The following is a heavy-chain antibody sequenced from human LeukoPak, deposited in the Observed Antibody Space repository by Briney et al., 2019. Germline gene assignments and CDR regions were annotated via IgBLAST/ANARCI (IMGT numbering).Heavy chain of an antibody. CDR3: AKDHGTAVAGFYY. CDR1: GFTFSTYV. D-gene: IGHD6-19*01. Sequence: PGGSLRLSCAASGFTFSTYVMTWVRQAPGKGLEWVSIISGAADTFYYADSVKGRFTVSRDNSKNTLYLQMNNLRAEDTAIYYCAKDHGTAVAGFYYWGQGTLVTVSS. V-gene: IGHV3-23*01. CDR2: ISGAADTF. J-gene: IGHJ4*02.